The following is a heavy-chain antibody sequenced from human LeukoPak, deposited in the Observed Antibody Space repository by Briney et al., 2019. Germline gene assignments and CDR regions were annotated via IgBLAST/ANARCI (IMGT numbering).Heavy chain of an antibody. Sequence: SAKVSCKASGGTFSSYAISWVRQAPGQGLEWMGGIIPIFGTANYAQKFQGRVTITADKSTSTAYMELSSLRSEDTAVYYCAREWLQNDAFDIWGQGTMVTVSS. CDR1: GGTFSSYA. V-gene: IGHV1-69*06. CDR3: AREWLQNDAFDI. J-gene: IGHJ3*02. D-gene: IGHD5-18*01. CDR2: IIPIFGTA.